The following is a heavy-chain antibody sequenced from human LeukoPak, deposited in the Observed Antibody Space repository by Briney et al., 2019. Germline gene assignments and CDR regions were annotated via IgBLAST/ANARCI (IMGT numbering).Heavy chain of an antibody. CDR3: ARETVYYYDSSGYYFDY. CDR2: ISYDGSNK. V-gene: IGHV3-30-3*01. D-gene: IGHD3-22*01. CDR1: GFTFSSYA. Sequence: GGSLRLSCAASGFTFSSYAMHWVRQAPGKGLEWVAVISYDGSNKYYADSVKGRFTISRDNSKNTLYLQMNSLRAEDTAVYYCARETVYYYDSSGYYFDYWGQGTLVTVSS. J-gene: IGHJ4*02.